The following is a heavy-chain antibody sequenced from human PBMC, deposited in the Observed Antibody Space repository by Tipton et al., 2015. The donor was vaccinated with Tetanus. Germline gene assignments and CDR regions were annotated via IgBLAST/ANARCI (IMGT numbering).Heavy chain of an antibody. V-gene: IGHV4-34*01. Sequence: TLSLTCAVYGGSFSGYYWSWIRQPPGKGLEWIGEIKHSGSTNYNPSLKSRVTISVDTSKNQFSLKLSSVTAADTAVYYCARGSGGYIVAVVALRSSYFDYWGQGTLVTVSS. J-gene: IGHJ4*02. CDR1: GGSFSGYY. CDR2: IKHSGST. D-gene: IGHD2-15*01. CDR3: ARGSGGYIVAVVALRSSYFDY.